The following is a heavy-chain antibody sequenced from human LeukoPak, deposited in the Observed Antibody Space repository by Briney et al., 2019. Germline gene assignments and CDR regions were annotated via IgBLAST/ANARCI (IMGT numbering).Heavy chain of an antibody. Sequence: ASVKVSCKASGYTFTSYGISWVRQAPGQGLEWTGWISAYNGNTNYAQKLQGRVTMTTDTSTSTAYMELRSLRSDDTAVYYCARGGVLRYFDWSSIFDYWGQGTLVTVSS. CDR1: GYTFTSYG. CDR3: ARGGVLRYFDWSSIFDY. D-gene: IGHD3-9*01. CDR2: ISAYNGNT. V-gene: IGHV1-18*04. J-gene: IGHJ4*02.